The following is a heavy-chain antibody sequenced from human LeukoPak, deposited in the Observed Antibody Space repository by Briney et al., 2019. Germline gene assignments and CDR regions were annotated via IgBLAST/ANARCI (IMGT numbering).Heavy chain of an antibody. CDR3: AVSPRTPVSA. CDR2: ISNNGGGM. Sequence: GGSLRLSCAASGFTFSSYAMSWVRQAPGRGLEWVSGISNNGGGMTYADSVKGRFTISRDNAKNSIYLQMNSLRSEDTAVYHCAVSPRTPVSAWGQGTLVTVSS. CDR1: GFTFSSYA. D-gene: IGHD5/OR15-5a*01. V-gene: IGHV3-48*04. J-gene: IGHJ1*01.